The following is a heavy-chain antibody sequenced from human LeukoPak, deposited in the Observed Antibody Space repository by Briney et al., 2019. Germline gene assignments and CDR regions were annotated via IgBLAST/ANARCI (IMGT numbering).Heavy chain of an antibody. V-gene: IGHV4-59*01. D-gene: IGHD2-2*01. Sequence: SETLSLTCTVSGGSISSYYWSWIRQPPGKGLEWIGYIYYSGSTNYNPSLKSRVTISLGKSKNQFSLTLSSVTAADTAVYYCAREDIVVSASGFDYWGQGTLVTVSS. J-gene: IGHJ4*02. CDR2: IYYSGST. CDR1: GGSISSYY. CDR3: AREDIVVSASGFDY.